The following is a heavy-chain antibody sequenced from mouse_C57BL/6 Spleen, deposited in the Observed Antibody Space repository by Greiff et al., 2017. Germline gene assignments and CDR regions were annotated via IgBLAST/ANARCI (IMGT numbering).Heavy chain of an antibody. CDR1: GYTFTSYW. CDR3: ARRDLTGSFDY. Sequence: QVQLQQPGAELVKPGASVKMSCKASGYTFTSYWITWVKQRPGQGLEWIGDIYPGSGSTNYNEKFKSKATLTVDTSSSPAYMQLSSLSSADSAVYYCARRDLTGSFDYWGQGTTLTVSS. J-gene: IGHJ2*01. V-gene: IGHV1-55*01. D-gene: IGHD4-1*01. CDR2: IYPGSGST.